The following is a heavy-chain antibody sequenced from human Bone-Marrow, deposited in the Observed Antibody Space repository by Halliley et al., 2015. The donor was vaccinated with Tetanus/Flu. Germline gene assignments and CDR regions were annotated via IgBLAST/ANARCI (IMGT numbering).Heavy chain of an antibody. J-gene: IGHJ4*02. V-gene: IGHV3-7*01. CDR2: INFDGSET. Sequence: KGLDWVANINFDGSETNYVDSVRGRFTISRDNTQNSLYLQMNSLRGEDTAVHYCAREGAGLDSWGQGTLVTVSS. CDR3: AREGAGLDS.